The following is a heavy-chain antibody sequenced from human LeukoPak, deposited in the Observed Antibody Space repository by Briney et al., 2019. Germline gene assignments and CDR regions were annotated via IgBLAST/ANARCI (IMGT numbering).Heavy chain of an antibody. CDR3: ASPWDLSDAFDI. CDR2: ISYDGSNK. Sequence: GGSLRLSCAASGITFRTYAMHWVRQAPGKGLEWVAVISYDGSNKYYADSVKGRFSISRDNSKNTLYLQMNTLRAEDTAVYYCASPWDLSDAFDIWGQGTMVTVSS. J-gene: IGHJ3*02. V-gene: IGHV3-30-3*01. D-gene: IGHD1-26*01. CDR1: GITFRTYA.